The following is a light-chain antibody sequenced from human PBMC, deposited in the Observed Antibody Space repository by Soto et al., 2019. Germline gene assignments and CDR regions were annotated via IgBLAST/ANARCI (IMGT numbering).Light chain of an antibody. J-gene: IGKJ5*01. CDR2: AAS. CDR3: QQSYSTPIT. Sequence: DIQMTQSPSSLSASVGDRVTITCRASQSISNYLNWYLQKPGKAPKLLIYAASSLQSGVPSRFSGSGSGTDFTLTISSLQPEDFATYYCQQSYSTPITFGQGTRLEIK. CDR1: QSISNY. V-gene: IGKV1-39*01.